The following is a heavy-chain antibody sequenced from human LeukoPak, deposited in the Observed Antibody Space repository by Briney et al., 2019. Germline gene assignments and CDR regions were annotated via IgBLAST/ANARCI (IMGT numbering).Heavy chain of an antibody. CDR1: GGSISSYY. V-gene: IGHV4-59*08. CDR2: IYYSGST. J-gene: IGHJ4*02. Sequence: SETLSLTCTVSGGSISSYYWSWIRQPPGKGLEWIGYIYYSGSTNYKPSLKSRVTISVDTSKNQFSLKLSSVTAADTAVYYCASPGDSGYDYWGQGTLVTVSS. D-gene: IGHD5-12*01. CDR3: ASPGDSGYDY.